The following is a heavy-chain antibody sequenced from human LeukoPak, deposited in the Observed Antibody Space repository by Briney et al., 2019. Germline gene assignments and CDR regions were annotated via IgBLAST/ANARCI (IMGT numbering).Heavy chain of an antibody. CDR2: MNPNSGNT. D-gene: IGHD6-6*01. J-gene: IGHJ4*02. V-gene: IGHV1-8*01. Sequence: ASVKVSCKASGYTFTSYDINWVRQATGQGLEWMGRMNPNSGNTGYVQKFQGRVTMTRNTSISTAYMELSSLRSEDTAVYYCARDPYSSSSAGYWGQGTLVTVSS. CDR1: GYTFTSYD. CDR3: ARDPYSSSSAGY.